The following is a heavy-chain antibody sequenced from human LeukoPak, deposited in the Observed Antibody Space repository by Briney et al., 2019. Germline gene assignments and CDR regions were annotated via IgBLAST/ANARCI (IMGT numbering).Heavy chain of an antibody. CDR1: GGHIDSFF. CDR3: ASGGGWLIDY. Sequence: PSGTRSLTCTVSGGHIDSFFWNRFRQPPGKGLEWIGYIDNSGSTKYNPSLKSRITMSRDTSKNQFSLKLTSVTAADTAMYYCASGGGWLIDYWGQGTLVSVSS. CDR2: IDNSGST. D-gene: IGHD6-19*01. V-gene: IGHV4-4*08. J-gene: IGHJ4*02.